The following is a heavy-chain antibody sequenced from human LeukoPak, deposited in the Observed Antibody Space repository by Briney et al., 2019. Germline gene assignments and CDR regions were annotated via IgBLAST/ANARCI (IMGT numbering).Heavy chain of an antibody. V-gene: IGHV1-8*02. D-gene: IGHD3-10*01. CDR2: MNPNSGNA. CDR3: ARDGSGTYWAYYNWFDP. J-gene: IGHJ5*02. CDR1: GYTFTNYG. Sequence: ASVKVPCKASGYTFTNYGIHWVRQATGQGLEWMGWMNPNSGNAGYAQKFQGRVTMTRNTSISTAYMELSNLRPEDTAVYYCARDGSGTYWAYYNWFDPWGQGTLVTVSS.